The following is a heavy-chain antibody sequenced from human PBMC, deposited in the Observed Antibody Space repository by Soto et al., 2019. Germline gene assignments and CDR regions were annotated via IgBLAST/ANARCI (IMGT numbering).Heavy chain of an antibody. CDR3: ARDRWSYCSSTSCSVSYFDY. J-gene: IGHJ4*02. CDR2: IWYDGSNK. D-gene: IGHD2-2*01. Sequence: GGSLRLSCAASGFTFSSYGMHWVRQAPGKGLEWVAVIWYDGSNKYYADSVKGRFTISRDNSKNTLYLQMNSLRAEDTAVYYCARDRWSYCSSTSCSVSYFDYWGQGTLVTVSS. V-gene: IGHV3-33*01. CDR1: GFTFSSYG.